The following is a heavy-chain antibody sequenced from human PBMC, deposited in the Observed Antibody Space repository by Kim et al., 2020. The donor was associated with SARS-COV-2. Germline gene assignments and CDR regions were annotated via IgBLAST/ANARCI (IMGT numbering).Heavy chain of an antibody. CDR1: GGSFSGYY. Sequence: SETLSLTCAVYGGSFSGYYWSWIRQPPGKGLECIGEINHSGSTNYNPSPKSRVTISVDTSKNQFSLKLSSVTAADTAVYYCARARIGTMVRGVIITWGQGTLVTVSS. J-gene: IGHJ5*02. V-gene: IGHV4-34*01. D-gene: IGHD3-10*01. CDR2: INHSGST. CDR3: ARARIGTMVRGVIIT.